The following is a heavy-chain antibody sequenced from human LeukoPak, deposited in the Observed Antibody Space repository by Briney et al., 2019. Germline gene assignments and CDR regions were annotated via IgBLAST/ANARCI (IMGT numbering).Heavy chain of an antibody. J-gene: IGHJ4*02. Sequence: GGPLSLFCVASGFPYSGYTMNWPPQAPEQAAECVACISNVSSLMFYAGSVKGRFVNSRDNAKNVLYLHMNNLRAEDSAVYYCARDLLGVTTVTVFDSWGRENLGTVSS. D-gene: IGHD4-17*01. CDR2: ISNVSSLM. CDR3: ARDLLGVTTVTVFDS. CDR1: GFPYSGYT. V-gene: IGHV3-21*06.